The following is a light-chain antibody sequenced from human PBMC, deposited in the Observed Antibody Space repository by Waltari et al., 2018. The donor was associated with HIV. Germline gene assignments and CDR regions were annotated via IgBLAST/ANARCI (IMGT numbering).Light chain of an antibody. CDR3: QQYHTYST. CDR2: KAS. CDR1: QNIPIW. Sequence: DIQMTQSPSTLSASVGHRVTITCRASQNIPIWLAWYQQKPGKAPHLLIYKASNLRSGVPSRFSGSGSGTEFTLTISSLQPDDFAAYYCQQYHTYSTFGGGTKVEIK. V-gene: IGKV1-5*03. J-gene: IGKJ4*01.